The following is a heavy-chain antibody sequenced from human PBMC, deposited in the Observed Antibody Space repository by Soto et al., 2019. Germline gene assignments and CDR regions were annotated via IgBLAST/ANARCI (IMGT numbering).Heavy chain of an antibody. CDR3: ASSRNYYGSGSYLDY. Sequence: SETLSLTCTVSGGSISSYYWSWIRQPPGKGLEWIGYIYYSGSTNYNPSLKSRVTISVDTSKNQFSLKLSSVTAADTAVYYCASSRNYYGSGSYLDYWGQGTLVTVPS. CDR2: IYYSGST. D-gene: IGHD3-10*01. CDR1: GGSISSYY. J-gene: IGHJ4*02. V-gene: IGHV4-59*08.